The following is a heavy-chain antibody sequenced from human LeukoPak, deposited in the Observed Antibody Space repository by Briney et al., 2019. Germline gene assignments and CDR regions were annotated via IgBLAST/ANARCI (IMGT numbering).Heavy chain of an antibody. CDR3: AREGYGGGQDFDV. J-gene: IGHJ3*01. V-gene: IGHV1-2*02. CDR2: INPNNGGT. CDR1: GYTFTGYY. D-gene: IGHD1-26*01. Sequence: GASVKVSCKASGYTFTGYYMHWVRQAPGQGLEWMGWINPNNGGTNYAQKFQSRVTMTRDTSISTAYMDLSRLKSDDTAMYYCAREGYGGGQDFDVWGQGTMVTVSS.